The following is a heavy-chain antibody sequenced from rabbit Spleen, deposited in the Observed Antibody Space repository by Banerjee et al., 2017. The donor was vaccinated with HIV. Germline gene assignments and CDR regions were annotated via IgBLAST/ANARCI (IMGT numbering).Heavy chain of an antibody. CDR2: IDTGSGST. D-gene: IGHD1-1*01. V-gene: IGHV1S45*01. CDR1: GFSFSSGYC. Sequence: QQQLVESGGGLVKPGASLTLTCKASGFSFSSGYCMCWVRQAPGKGLEWIACIDTGSGSTWYASWVNGRFTISKTSSTTVTLQMTSLTAADTATYFCARSKADSGGAAYDGFDPWGPGTLVTVS. CDR3: ARSKADSGGAAYDGFDP. J-gene: IGHJ2*01.